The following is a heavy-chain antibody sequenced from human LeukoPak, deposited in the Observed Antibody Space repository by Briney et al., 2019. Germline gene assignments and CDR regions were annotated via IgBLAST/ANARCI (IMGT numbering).Heavy chain of an antibody. V-gene: IGHV4-39*01. CDR2: ISYGLST. D-gene: IGHD4-11*01. CDR3: ARRSVTTLTYMYFDL. J-gene: IGHJ2*01. CDR1: GVSISSSSYY. Sequence: SETLSLTCTVSGVSISSSSYYWGWIRQPPGKGLEWIRSISYGLSTYYNPSLKSRVTMSVDTSKSQFSLKLSSVTDADTAIYYCARRSVTTLTYMYFDLWGRGTQVSVSS.